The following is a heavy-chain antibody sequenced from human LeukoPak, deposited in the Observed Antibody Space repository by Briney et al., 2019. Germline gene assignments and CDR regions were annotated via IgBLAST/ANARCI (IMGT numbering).Heavy chain of an antibody. D-gene: IGHD3-10*01. CDR1: GGSISSGDYY. J-gene: IGHJ4*02. CDR3: AREGIMVRGVIPLGFDY. CDR2: IYYSGST. Sequence: SQTLSLTCTVSGGSISSGDYYWSWIRQPPGKGLEWIGYIYYSGSTYYNPSLKSRVTISVDTSKNQFSLKLSSVTAADTAVYYCAREGIMVRGVIPLGFDYWGQGTLVTVSS. V-gene: IGHV4-30-4*01.